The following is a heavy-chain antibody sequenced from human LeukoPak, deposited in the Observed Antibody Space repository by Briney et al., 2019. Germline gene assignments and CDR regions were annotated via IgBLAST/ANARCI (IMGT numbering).Heavy chain of an antibody. CDR2: IKHDGGET. CDR1: GFPLNNHW. CDR3: ARNLFTAFDV. D-gene: IGHD5-18*01. J-gene: IGHJ3*01. Sequence: LPGGSLRLSCAASGFPLNNHWMTWVRQAPGEGLEWLANIKHDGGETYYVDSVKGRFTISRDNAKNSLYLQMNRLSAEDTAVYYCARNLFTAFDVWGQGTMVTVSS. V-gene: IGHV3-7*01.